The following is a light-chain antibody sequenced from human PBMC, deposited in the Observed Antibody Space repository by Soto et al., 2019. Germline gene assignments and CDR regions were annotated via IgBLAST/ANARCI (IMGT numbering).Light chain of an antibody. Sequence: DIVLTQSPGTLSLSPGERDTLSCRASQSVSSSYLAWYQQKPGQASRLLIYDASSRATGIPDRFSGSGSGTDFTLTISRLEPEDFAVYYCQQYGSSITFGQGTRLEIK. CDR1: QSVSSSY. V-gene: IGKV3-20*01. CDR2: DAS. J-gene: IGKJ5*01. CDR3: QQYGSSIT.